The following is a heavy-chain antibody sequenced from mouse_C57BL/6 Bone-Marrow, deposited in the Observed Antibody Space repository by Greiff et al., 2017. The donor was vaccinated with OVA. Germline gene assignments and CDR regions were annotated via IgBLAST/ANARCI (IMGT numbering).Heavy chain of an antibody. CDR3: ASAHATGRAFAY. J-gene: IGHJ3*01. CDR1: GFSLTSYG. CDR2: IWGVGST. Sequence: VMLVESGPGLVAPSQSLSITCTVSGFSLTSYGVDWVRQSPGKGLEWLGVIWGVGSTNYNSALKSRLSISKDNSKSQVFLKMNSLQTDDTAMYYCASAHATGRAFAYWGQGTLVTVSA. D-gene: IGHD4-1*02. V-gene: IGHV2-6*01.